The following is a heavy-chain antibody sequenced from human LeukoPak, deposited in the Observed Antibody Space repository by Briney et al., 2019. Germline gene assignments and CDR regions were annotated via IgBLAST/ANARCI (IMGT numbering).Heavy chain of an antibody. V-gene: IGHV1-3*01. CDR2: ISAGNGNT. D-gene: IGHD6-25*01. CDR1: GYTFTSYA. J-gene: IGHJ6*02. Sequence: ASVKVSCKASGYTFTSYAIHWVRQAPGQRLEWMGWISAGNGNTKYSQNFQGRVTFISNTSATTAFMELSSLRSEDTAVYYCARDSHPSGSYYYYGMDVWGQGTTVTVSS. CDR3: ARDSHPSGSYYYYGMDV.